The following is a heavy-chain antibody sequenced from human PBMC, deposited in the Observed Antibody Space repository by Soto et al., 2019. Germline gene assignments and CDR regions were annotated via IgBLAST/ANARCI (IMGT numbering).Heavy chain of an antibody. J-gene: IGHJ5*02. V-gene: IGHV1-2*02. CDR3: ARVTLKAGNWFDP. Sequence: ASVKVSCKASGYTFTDYFIHWVRQAPGQGFEWMGWINPNSRGTNYAQKFQGRVTMTRDTSNSTAYMELRGLTSDDTAVYYCARVTLKAGNWFDPWGQGTLVTVSS. CDR2: INPNSRGT. CDR1: GYTFTDYF.